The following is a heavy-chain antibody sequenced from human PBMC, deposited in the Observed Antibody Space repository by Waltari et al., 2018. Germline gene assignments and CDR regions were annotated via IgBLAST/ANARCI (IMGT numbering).Heavy chain of an antibody. J-gene: IGHJ4*02. Sequence: EVQLVQSGAEVKKPGESLKISCEGSGYSFTRYWIGWVRQRPGKGLEWMGGTFPGDTNTEYRPSVRGQVTISADNAITTAYLQWSSLKASDTAIYFCARQPLHSYGIRHFDYWGQGTPVTVS. CDR2: TFPGDTNT. V-gene: IGHV5-51*01. CDR1: GYSFTRYW. D-gene: IGHD5-18*01. CDR3: ARQPLHSYGIRHFDY.